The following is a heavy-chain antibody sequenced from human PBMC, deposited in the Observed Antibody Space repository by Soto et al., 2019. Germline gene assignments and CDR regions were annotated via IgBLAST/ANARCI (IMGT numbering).Heavy chain of an antibody. CDR1: GYTLTELS. D-gene: IGHD1-26*01. CDR2: FDPEDGET. Sequence: ASVKVSCKVSGYTLTELSMHWVRQAPGKGLEWMGGFDPEDGETIYAQKFQGRVTMTEETSTDTAYMELSSLRSEDTAVYYCATGRWELLVMRYYYYGMDVWGQGTTVTVSS. CDR3: ATGRWELLVMRYYYYGMDV. J-gene: IGHJ6*02. V-gene: IGHV1-24*01.